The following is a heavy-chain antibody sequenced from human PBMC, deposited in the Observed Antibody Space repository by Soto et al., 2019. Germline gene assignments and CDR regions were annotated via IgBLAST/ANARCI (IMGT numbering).Heavy chain of an antibody. D-gene: IGHD1-1*01. Sequence: QVQLQESGPGLVKPSETLSLTCSFSGGSMSRYYWSWIRQPPGKGLEWIGNIHETGSTNYNASLKNRVTISLDTSKSAFTLHLTSVTAADTAVYYCARDVRPTGLAYFDLWGRGTRVTVSS. J-gene: IGHJ2*01. CDR3: ARDVRPTGLAYFDL. CDR2: IHETGST. CDR1: GGSMSRYY. V-gene: IGHV4-59*12.